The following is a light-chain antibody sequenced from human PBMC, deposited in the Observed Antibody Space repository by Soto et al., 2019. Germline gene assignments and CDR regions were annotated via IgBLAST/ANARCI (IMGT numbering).Light chain of an antibody. CDR3: NSYTVSSTRV. CDR2: EVS. J-gene: IGLJ1*01. CDR1: ITDIGAYNY. Sequence: QSALTQPASVSGSPGQSITISCTGTITDIGAYNYVSWYQQQPGKAPKLMIYEVSNRPSGISDRFSGSKSGNTASLTISGLQAEDEADYYCNSYTVSSTRVFGTGTKVTVL. V-gene: IGLV2-14*01.